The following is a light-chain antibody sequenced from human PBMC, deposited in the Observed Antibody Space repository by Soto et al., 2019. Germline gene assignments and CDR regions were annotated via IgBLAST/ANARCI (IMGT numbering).Light chain of an antibody. CDR2: DVS. CDR1: SSDVGGYNY. Sequence: QSALTQPASVSGSPGPSVTISCTGTSSDVGGYNYVPWYQQHPGKAPKLMIYDVSNRPSGVSNRFSGSKSVNTASLTISDLPAEYGADYYCTSYTSSSTLVVFGGGTQLTVL. V-gene: IGLV2-14*01. CDR3: TSYTSSSTLVV. J-gene: IGLJ2*01.